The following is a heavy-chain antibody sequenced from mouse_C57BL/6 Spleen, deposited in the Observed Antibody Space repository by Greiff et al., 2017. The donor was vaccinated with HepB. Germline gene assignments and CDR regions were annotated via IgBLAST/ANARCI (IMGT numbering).Heavy chain of an antibody. J-gene: IGHJ3*01. CDR2: IDPENGDT. D-gene: IGHD2-1*01. CDR1: GFNIKDDY. V-gene: IGHV14-4*01. CDR3: TPVYYGPY. Sequence: EVQLQESGAELVRPGASVKLSCTASGFNIKDDYMHWVKQRPEQGLEWIGWIDPENGDTESASKFQGKATITADTSSNTAYLQLSSLTSEDTAVYYCTPVYYGPYWGQGTLVTVSA.